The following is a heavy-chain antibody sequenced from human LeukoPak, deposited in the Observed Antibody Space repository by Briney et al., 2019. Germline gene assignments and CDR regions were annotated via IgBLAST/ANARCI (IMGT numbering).Heavy chain of an antibody. CDR1: GGSISPYY. Sequence: SETLSLTCTVSGGSISPYYWTWIRQPPGKGLEWIGYIYHSGSTSYNPSLESRVTISIDPSKNQFSLKLNSVAAADTAVYYCARVLPQWLARYYFDYWGQGTLVTVSS. CDR2: IYHSGST. D-gene: IGHD6-19*01. J-gene: IGHJ4*02. V-gene: IGHV4-4*08. CDR3: ARVLPQWLARYYFDY.